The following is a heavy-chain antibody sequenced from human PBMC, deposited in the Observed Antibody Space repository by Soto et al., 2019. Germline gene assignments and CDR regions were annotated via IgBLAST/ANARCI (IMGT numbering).Heavy chain of an antibody. CDR1: GFTFSNAW. D-gene: IGHD2-8*01. J-gene: IGHJ4*02. V-gene: IGHV3-15*01. CDR3: VNAISSTTSDHY. CDR2: IKSKTDGGTT. Sequence: GGSLRLSCAASGFTFSNAWMSWVRQAPGKGLEWVGRIKSKTDGGTTDYAAPVKGRFTISRDDSKNTLYLQMNSLKTEDTAVYYCVNAISSTTSDHYFGQGNLVTVSS.